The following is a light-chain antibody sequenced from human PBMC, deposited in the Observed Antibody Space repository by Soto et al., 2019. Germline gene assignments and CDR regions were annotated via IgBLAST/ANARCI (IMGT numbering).Light chain of an antibody. V-gene: IGKV2-24*01. CDR2: KTS. CDR3: MQATQFPHT. Sequence: DIVMTQTPLSSPVTLGQPASISCRSSQSLLDSDGDTYLSWLQQRPGQPPRLLIYKTSSRFSGVPDRFSGSGAGTDFTLKISRVEVEDVGVYYGMQATQFPHTFGQGTKLEI. J-gene: IGKJ2*01. CDR1: QSLLDSDGDTY.